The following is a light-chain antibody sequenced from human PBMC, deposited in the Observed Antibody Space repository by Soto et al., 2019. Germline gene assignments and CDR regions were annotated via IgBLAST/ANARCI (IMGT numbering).Light chain of an antibody. CDR2: KTS. V-gene: IGLV7-43*01. CDR3: PLLHRGAWV. J-gene: IGLJ3*02. CDR1: TGAVTSDYY. Sequence: QAVVTQEPSLTVSPGGTVTLTCALTTGAVTSDYYPNWFQRKPGQAHRTLIYKTSNKHSWTPARFSGSLLGGKAALTLSGVQPEDEADYYCPLLHRGAWVFGGGTKLTVL.